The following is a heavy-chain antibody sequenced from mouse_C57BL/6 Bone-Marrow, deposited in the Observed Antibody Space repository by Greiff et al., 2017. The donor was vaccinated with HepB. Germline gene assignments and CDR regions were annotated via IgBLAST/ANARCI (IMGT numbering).Heavy chain of an antibody. D-gene: IGHD4-1*01. CDR2: ISNGGGST. CDR1: GFTFSDYY. V-gene: IGHV5-12*01. CDR3: ARHGLTGSYWYFDV. J-gene: IGHJ1*03. Sequence: EVKVVESGGGLVQPGGSLKLSCAASGFTFSDYYMYWVRQTPEKRLEWVAYISNGGGSTYYPDTVKGRFTSSRDNAKNTLYLQMSRLKSEDTAMYYCARHGLTGSYWYFDVWGTGTTVTVSS.